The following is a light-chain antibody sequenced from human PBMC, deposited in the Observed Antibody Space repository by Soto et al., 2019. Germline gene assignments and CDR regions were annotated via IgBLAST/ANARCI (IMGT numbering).Light chain of an antibody. CDR1: QSVSSSH. CDR2: GAS. V-gene: IGKV3D-20*02. J-gene: IGKJ5*01. Sequence: EIVLTQSPGTLSLSPGERATLSCRASQSVSSSHLAWYQHKPGQAPRLLIYGASNGATGIPDRFSGSGSGTDFTLTISRLEPEDFAVYYCQQRSNWPFTFGQGTRLENK. CDR3: QQRSNWPFT.